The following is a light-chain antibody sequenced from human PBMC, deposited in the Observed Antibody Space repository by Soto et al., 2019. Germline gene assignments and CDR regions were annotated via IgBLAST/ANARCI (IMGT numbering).Light chain of an antibody. CDR2: GNS. CDR1: SSNIGAGYD. V-gene: IGLV1-40*01. Sequence: QSVLTQPPSVSGAPGQRVTISCTGSSSNIGAGYDVHWYQQLPGTAPKLLIYGNSNRPSGVPDRFSGSKSGTSASLAITGLQAEDDAYYYCQSYDRSSSGVFCGGTKLTVL. J-gene: IGLJ3*02. CDR3: QSYDRSSSGV.